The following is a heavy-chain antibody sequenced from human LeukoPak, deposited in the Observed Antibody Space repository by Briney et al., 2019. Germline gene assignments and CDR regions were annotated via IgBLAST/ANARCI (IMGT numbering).Heavy chain of an antibody. CDR1: GYTFTSYD. J-gene: IGHJ6*03. D-gene: IGHD3-9*01. CDR3: AREYYDILTGYYGDGYYYMDV. Sequence: GASVKVSCKASGYTFTSYDINWVRQATGQGLEWMGWMNPNSGNTGYAQKFQGRVTMTRNTSISTAYMELSSLRSEDTAVYYCAREYYDILTGYYGDGYYYMDVWGKGTTVTISS. CDR2: MNPNSGNT. V-gene: IGHV1-8*01.